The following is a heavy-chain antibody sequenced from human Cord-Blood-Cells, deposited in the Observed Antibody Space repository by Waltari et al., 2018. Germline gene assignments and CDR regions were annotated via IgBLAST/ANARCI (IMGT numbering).Heavy chain of an antibody. CDR3: ARARSGSYYYYYGMDV. D-gene: IGHD1-26*01. Sequence: QVQLVQSGAEVKKPGSSVKVSCKASGGTFSSYAISWVRQAPGQGIEWMGGIIPIFGTANYAQKFQGRGTITADESTSTAYMELSSLRSEDTAVYYGARARSGSYYYYYGMDVWGQGTTVTVSS. J-gene: IGHJ6*02. V-gene: IGHV1-69*01. CDR1: GGTFSSYA. CDR2: IIPIFGTA.